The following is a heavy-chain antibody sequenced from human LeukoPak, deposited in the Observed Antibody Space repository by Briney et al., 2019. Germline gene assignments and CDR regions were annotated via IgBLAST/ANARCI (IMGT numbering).Heavy chain of an antibody. V-gene: IGHV4-59*01. CDR1: GGSISSYY. CDR2: IYYSGST. D-gene: IGHD3-22*01. J-gene: IGHJ4*02. Sequence: SETLSLTCTASGGSISSYYWSWLRQPPGKGLEWIGYIYYSGSTNYNPSLKSRVTISVDTSKNQFSLKLSSVTAADTAVYYCARVSYYDRAYYFDYWGQGTLVTVSS. CDR3: ARVSYYDRAYYFDY.